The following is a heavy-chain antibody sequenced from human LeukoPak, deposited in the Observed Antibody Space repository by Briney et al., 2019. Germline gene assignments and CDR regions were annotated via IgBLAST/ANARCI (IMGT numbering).Heavy chain of an antibody. CDR3: ARQPLYYYGSGSPTTFDY. CDR2: IYYSGST. D-gene: IGHD3-10*01. Sequence: SETLSLTCTISDGSISSSSYYWGWIRQPPGKGLEWIGSIYYSGSTSYNPSPKSRVTISVDTSKNQFSLKLSSVTAADTAVYFCARQPLYYYGSGSPTTFDYWGQGTLVTVSS. J-gene: IGHJ4*02. V-gene: IGHV4-39*01. CDR1: DGSISSSSYY.